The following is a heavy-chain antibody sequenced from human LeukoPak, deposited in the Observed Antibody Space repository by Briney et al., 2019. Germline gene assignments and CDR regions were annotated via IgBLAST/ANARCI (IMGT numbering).Heavy chain of an antibody. CDR3: AKDTSTTAGYYFYMDV. CDR2: ISSSSSYI. Sequence: GSLRLSCAASGFTFSSYTMNWVRQAPGKGLEWVSSISSSSSYIYYADSAKGRFTISRDNSKNTLYLQLNSLRVEDTAMYYCAKDTSTTAGYYFYMDVWGTGAAVIVSS. CDR1: GFTFSSYT. V-gene: IGHV3-21*01. J-gene: IGHJ6*03. D-gene: IGHD3/OR15-3a*01.